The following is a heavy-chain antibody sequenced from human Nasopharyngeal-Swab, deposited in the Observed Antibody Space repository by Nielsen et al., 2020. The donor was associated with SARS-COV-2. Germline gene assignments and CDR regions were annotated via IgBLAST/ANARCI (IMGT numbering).Heavy chain of an antibody. D-gene: IGHD4-11*01. V-gene: IGHV3-30-3*01. J-gene: IGHJ3*02. CDR2: ISYDGSNK. Sequence: GGSLRLSCAASGFTFSSYAMHWVRQAPGKGLEWVAVISYDGSNKYYADSVKGRFTISRDNSKNTLYLQMNSLRAEDTAVYYCAREDGLQLDAFDIWGQGTMVTVSS. CDR1: GFTFSSYA. CDR3: AREDGLQLDAFDI.